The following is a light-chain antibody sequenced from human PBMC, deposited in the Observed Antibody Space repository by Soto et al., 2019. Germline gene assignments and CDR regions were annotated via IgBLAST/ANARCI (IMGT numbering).Light chain of an antibody. J-gene: IGLJ1*01. CDR3: SSYAGSNNFYV. Sequence: QSVLTQPASVSGSPGQSITISCTGTSSDVGGYKYVSWYQQHPDKAPKLIIFEVSNRPSGISSRFSGSKSGNTASLTISGLQAEDEADYYCSSYAGSNNFYVFGTGTKVTVL. CDR1: SSDVGGYKY. V-gene: IGLV2-14*01. CDR2: EVS.